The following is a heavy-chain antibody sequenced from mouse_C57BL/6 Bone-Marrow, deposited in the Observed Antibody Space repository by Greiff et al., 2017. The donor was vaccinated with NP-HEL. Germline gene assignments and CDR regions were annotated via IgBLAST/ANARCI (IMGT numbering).Heavy chain of an antibody. V-gene: IGHV1-19*01. J-gene: IGHJ3*01. CDR3: ARGDYYSNYAWFAY. D-gene: IGHD2-5*01. CDR2: INPYNGGT. CDR1: GYTFTDYY. Sequence: VQLKESGPVLVKPGASVKMSCKASGYTFTDYYMNWVKQSHGKSLEWIGVINPYNGGTSYNQKFKGKATLTVDKSSSTAYMEPNSLTSEDSAVYYCARGDYYSNYAWFAYWGQGTLVTVSA.